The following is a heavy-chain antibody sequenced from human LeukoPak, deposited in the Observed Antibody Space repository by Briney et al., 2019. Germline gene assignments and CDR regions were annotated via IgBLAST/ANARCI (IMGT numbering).Heavy chain of an antibody. Sequence: SETLSLTCTVSGGSISTSSYYWGWVRQPPGKGLEWIGNIFYSGSTYYSPSLKSRVTISLDTSRNQFSLKLNSVTAADTAVYYCARSLRGTTPTYDYWGQGTLVTVSS. CDR1: GGSISTSSYY. J-gene: IGHJ4*02. D-gene: IGHD1-7*01. V-gene: IGHV4-39*07. CDR2: IFYSGST. CDR3: ARSLRGTTPTYDY.